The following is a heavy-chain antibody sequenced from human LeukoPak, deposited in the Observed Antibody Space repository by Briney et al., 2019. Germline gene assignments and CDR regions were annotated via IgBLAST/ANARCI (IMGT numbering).Heavy chain of an antibody. CDR1: GFTFSSYW. CDR3: ARGSSGYSYGYDYGMDV. V-gene: IGHV4-4*02. Sequence: GSLRLSCAASGFTFSSYWMSWVRQPPGKGLEWIGGIFYSGSTYYNPSLKSRVTISVDTSKNQFSLKLSSVTAADTAVYYCARGSSGYSYGYDYGMDVWGHGTTVTVSS. CDR2: IFYSGST. J-gene: IGHJ6*02. D-gene: IGHD5-18*01.